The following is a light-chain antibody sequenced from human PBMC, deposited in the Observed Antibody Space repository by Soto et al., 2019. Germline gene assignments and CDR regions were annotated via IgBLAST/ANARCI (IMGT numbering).Light chain of an antibody. CDR3: QQYNSYSS. CDR1: QGISSY. Sequence: DIQLTQSPSFLSASVGDRVTITCRASQGISSYLAWYQQKPGKAPKLLIYTASTLQSGVPSRFSGSESGTEFTLTISSLQPEDFATYYCQQYNSYSSFGQGTKVDIK. CDR2: TAS. J-gene: IGKJ1*01. V-gene: IGKV1-9*01.